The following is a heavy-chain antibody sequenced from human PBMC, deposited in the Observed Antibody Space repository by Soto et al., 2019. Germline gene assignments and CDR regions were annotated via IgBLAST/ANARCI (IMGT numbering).Heavy chain of an antibody. D-gene: IGHD2-2*01. CDR3: ARENGGRIVVVPAAIDYFDY. CDR1: GFTFSNNW. Sequence: GGSLRLSCAASGFTFSNNWMSWVRQAPGKGLEWVSSIKRDGSSTSYADSVKGRFTISRDNAKNTLYLQMNSLRAEDTAVYYCARENGGRIVVVPAAIDYFDYWGQGTLVTVSS. V-gene: IGHV3-74*01. J-gene: IGHJ4*02. CDR2: IKRDGSST.